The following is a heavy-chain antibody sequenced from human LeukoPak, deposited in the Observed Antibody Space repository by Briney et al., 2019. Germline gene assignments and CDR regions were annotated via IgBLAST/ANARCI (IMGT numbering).Heavy chain of an antibody. CDR3: ARDPRGIVGATWGFDY. D-gene: IGHD1-26*01. CDR1: GYTFTSYY. V-gene: IGHV1-46*01. J-gene: IGHJ4*02. CDR2: INPSGGST. Sequence: ASVKVSCKASGYTFTSYYMHWVRQAPGQGLEWMGIINPSGGSTSYAQKFQGRVTMTRYTSTSTVYMELSSLRSEDTAVYYCARDPRGIVGATWGFDYWGQGTLVTVSS.